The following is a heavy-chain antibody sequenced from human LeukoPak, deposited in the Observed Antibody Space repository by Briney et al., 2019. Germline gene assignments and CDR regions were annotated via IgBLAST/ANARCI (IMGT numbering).Heavy chain of an antibody. CDR1: GASISNTSLY. D-gene: IGHD3-10*01. V-gene: IGHV4-39*07. CDR3: ARAGYYGSGSYGWTDFDY. Sequence: SETLSLTCTGSGASISNTSLYWGWLRQPPGKALERIGSLYYGGSTYYNPSLKSRVTITVDTSKNQFSLKLSSVTAGDTAVYYCARAGYYGSGSYGWTDFDYWGQGTLVTVSS. J-gene: IGHJ4*02. CDR2: LYYGGST.